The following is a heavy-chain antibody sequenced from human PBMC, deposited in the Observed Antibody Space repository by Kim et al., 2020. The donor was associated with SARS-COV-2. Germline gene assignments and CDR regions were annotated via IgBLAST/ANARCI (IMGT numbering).Heavy chain of an antibody. CDR3: ASGFDSFGESIGDYYYGMEV. D-gene: IGHD3-10*01. J-gene: IGHJ6*04. CDR2: IGTAGDT. Sequence: GGSLRLSCAASGFTFSSYDMHWVRQAPGKGLEWVSAIGTAGDTYYPGSVKGRFTISRENAKNSMYLQMNSLRAGDTAVYYWASGFDSFGESIGDYYYGMEVWGKGTTVT. CDR1: GFTFSSYD. V-gene: IGHV3-13*04.